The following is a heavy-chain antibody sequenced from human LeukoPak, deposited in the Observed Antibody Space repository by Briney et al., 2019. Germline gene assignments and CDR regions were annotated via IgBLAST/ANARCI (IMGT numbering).Heavy chain of an antibody. J-gene: IGHJ4*02. V-gene: IGHV4-59*01. CDR1: GGSISSYY. D-gene: IGHD3-22*01. CDR3: AKFPPDYYDSSGYHLTGC. CDR2: IYYSGST. Sequence: KASETLSLTCTVSGGSISSYYWSWIRQPPGKGLEWIGYIYYSGSTNYNPSLKSRVTISVDTSKNQFSLKLSSVTAADTAVYYCAKFPPDYYDSSGYHLTGCWGQGTLVTVSS.